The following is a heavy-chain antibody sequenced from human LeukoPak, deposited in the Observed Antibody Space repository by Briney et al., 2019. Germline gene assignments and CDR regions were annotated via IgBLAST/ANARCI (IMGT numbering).Heavy chain of an antibody. V-gene: IGHV4-4*07. Sequence: PSETLSLTCTVSGGSISSYYWSWIRQPAGKGLEWIGRIYTSGSTNYNPSLKSRVTMSVDTSKNQFSLKLSSVTAADTAVYYCARSGYYFSPKAESYFDFWGQGTLVTVSS. J-gene: IGHJ4*02. D-gene: IGHD3-3*01. CDR1: GGSISSYY. CDR2: IYTSGST. CDR3: ARSGYYFSPKAESYFDF.